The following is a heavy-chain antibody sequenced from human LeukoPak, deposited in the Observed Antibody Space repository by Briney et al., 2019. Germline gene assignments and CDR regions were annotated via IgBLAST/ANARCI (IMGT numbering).Heavy chain of an antibody. V-gene: IGHV4-39*07. Sequence: SETLSLTCTVSGGSISSSSYCWGWIRQPPGKGLEWIGSIYHSGSTYYNPSLKSRVTISVDTSKNQFSLKLSSVTAADTAVYYCARGRWQSFLDYWGQGTLVTVSS. CDR1: GGSISSSSYC. CDR2: IYHSGST. CDR3: ARGRWQSFLDY. D-gene: IGHD5-24*01. J-gene: IGHJ4*02.